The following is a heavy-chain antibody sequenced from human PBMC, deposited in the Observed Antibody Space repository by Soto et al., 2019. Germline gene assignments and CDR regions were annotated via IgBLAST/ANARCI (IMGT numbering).Heavy chain of an antibody. Sequence: ASVKVSCKASGYTFTSYGISWVRQAPGQGLEWMGWISAYNGNTNYAQKLQGRVTMTTDTSTSTAYMELRSLRSDDTAVYYCVRYSELWFGELLEGYYYGMDVWGQGTTLTVSS. CDR2: ISAYNGNT. CDR3: VRYSELWFGELLEGYYYGMDV. J-gene: IGHJ6*02. D-gene: IGHD3-10*01. V-gene: IGHV1-18*01. CDR1: GYTFTSYG.